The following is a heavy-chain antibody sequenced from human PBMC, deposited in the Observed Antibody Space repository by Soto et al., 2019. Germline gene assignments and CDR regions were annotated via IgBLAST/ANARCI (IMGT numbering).Heavy chain of an antibody. Sequence: GGSLRLSCAASGFTFSSYAMSWVRQAPGKGLEWVSAISGSGGSTYYADSVKGRFTISRDNSKNTLYLQMNSLRAEDTAVYYCAKDISDDYGDPYYYYGMDVWGQGTTVTVSS. CDR2: ISGSGGST. CDR1: GFTFSSYA. V-gene: IGHV3-23*01. D-gene: IGHD4-17*01. CDR3: AKDISDDYGDPYYYYGMDV. J-gene: IGHJ6*02.